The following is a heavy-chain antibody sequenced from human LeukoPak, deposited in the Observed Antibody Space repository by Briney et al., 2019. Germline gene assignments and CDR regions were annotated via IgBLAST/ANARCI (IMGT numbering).Heavy chain of an antibody. D-gene: IGHD3-10*01. J-gene: IGHJ4*02. CDR3: ARGGVYGSGSYYLDY. CDR1: DGSITNDD. CDR2: IYTSGST. V-gene: IGHV4-4*07. Sequence: SETLSLTCTVSDGSITNDDWSWIRQPAGKGLEWIGRIYTSGSTNYNPSLKSRVTMSVDTSKNQFSLKLSSVTAADTAVYYCARGGVYGSGSYYLDYWGQGTLVTVSS.